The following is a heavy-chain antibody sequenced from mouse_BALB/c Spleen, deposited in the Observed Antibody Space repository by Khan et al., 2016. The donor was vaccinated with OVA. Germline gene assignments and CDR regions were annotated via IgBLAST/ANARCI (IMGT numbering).Heavy chain of an antibody. CDR2: ISSGGDNI. D-gene: IGHD1-1*01. J-gene: IGHJ3*01. CDR1: GFTFSTYG. CDR3: ARHNYGPFAY. Sequence: EVELVESGGDLVKPGGSLKLSCSASGFTFSTYGMSWVRQTPEKRLEWVASISSGGDNIFYPDSVKGRFTMSRDNVKNTLYLQMSSLRSEDMAMYYCARHNYGPFAYWGQGTLVTVSA. V-gene: IGHV5-6*01.